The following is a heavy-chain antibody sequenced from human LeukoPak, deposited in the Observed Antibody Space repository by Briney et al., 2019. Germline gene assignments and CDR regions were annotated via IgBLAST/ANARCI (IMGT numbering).Heavy chain of an antibody. D-gene: IGHD3-3*01. V-gene: IGHV3-7*01. CDR2: IKQDGSEK. Sequence: GGSLRLSCAASGFTSSSYWMSWVRQAPGKGLEWVANIKQDGSEKYYVDSVKGRFTISRDNAKNSLYLQMNSLRAEDTAVYYCARATYYYLWYFYYFDYWGQGTLVTVSS. CDR3: ARATYYYLWYFYYFDY. J-gene: IGHJ4*02. CDR1: GFTSSSYW.